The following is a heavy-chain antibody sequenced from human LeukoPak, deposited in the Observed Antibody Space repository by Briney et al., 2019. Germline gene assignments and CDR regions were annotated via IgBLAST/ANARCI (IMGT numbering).Heavy chain of an antibody. V-gene: IGHV3-30*04. Sequence: GGSLRLSCAASGFTFSRYAMYWVRQAPGKGLEWVAVKSYDGSDEYYADSVKGRFTISRDNSKNTLYLQMNSLRAEDTAVYYCAKGRYSSSWDDAFDIWGQGTMVTVSS. CDR2: KSYDGSDE. D-gene: IGHD6-13*01. CDR3: AKGRYSSSWDDAFDI. CDR1: GFTFSRYA. J-gene: IGHJ3*02.